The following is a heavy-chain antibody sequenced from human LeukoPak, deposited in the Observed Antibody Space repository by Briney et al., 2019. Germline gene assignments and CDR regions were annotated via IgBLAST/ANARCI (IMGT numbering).Heavy chain of an antibody. Sequence: GGSLRLSCAASGFTSSNYWMHWVRQAPGKGLVWVSRVNSDGSSTSYADPVKGRFTISRDNAKNTVYLQMNSLRAEDTAVYYCGRGGKVEQLVLARWGQGSLVTVSS. CDR3: GRGGKVEQLVLAR. J-gene: IGHJ4*02. D-gene: IGHD6-13*01. CDR1: GFTSSNYW. CDR2: VNSDGSST. V-gene: IGHV3-74*01.